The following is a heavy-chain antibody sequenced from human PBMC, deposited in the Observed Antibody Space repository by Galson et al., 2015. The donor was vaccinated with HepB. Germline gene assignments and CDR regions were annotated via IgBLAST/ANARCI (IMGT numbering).Heavy chain of an antibody. Sequence: SLRLSCAASGFTVSSNYMSWVRQAPGKGLEWVSGIYSGGSTYYADSVKGRFTISRDNSKNTLYLQMNSLRAEDTAVYYCAREYSYGYYNYWGQGTLVTVSS. D-gene: IGHD5-18*01. CDR3: AREYSYGYYNY. V-gene: IGHV3-53*01. CDR2: IYSGGST. J-gene: IGHJ4*02. CDR1: GFTVSSNY.